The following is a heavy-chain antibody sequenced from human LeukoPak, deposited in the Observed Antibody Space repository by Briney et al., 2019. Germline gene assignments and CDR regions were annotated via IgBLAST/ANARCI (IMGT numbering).Heavy chain of an antibody. J-gene: IGHJ4*02. CDR2: ISGSGGST. V-gene: IGHV3-23*01. D-gene: IGHD6-13*01. CDR3: ATLSDAVAAAGTRNY. CDR1: GFTFTTYA. Sequence: GGSLRLSCAASGFTFTTYAMSWVRQAPGMGLEWVSVISGSGGSTYYADSVKGRFTISRDDSKNTLYLQMSSLRAEDTAVYYCATLSDAVAAAGTRNYWGQGTLVTVSS.